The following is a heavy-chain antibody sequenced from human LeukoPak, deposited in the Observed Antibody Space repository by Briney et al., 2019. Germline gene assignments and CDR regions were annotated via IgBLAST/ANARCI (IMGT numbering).Heavy chain of an antibody. D-gene: IGHD3-3*01. CDR2: IYGRAST. Sequence: PSETLSLTRALSGYSPWENYYWGWIRQSPGKGLKWIGRIYGRASTSYNPSLMNRVTMSVDTTKNHFSLHLTSVTAADTAVYYCARYDSRGSASTKFDYWGPGIQVTVSS. V-gene: IGHV4-38-2*01. CDR1: GYSPWENYY. J-gene: IGHJ4*02. CDR3: ARYDSRGSASTKFDY.